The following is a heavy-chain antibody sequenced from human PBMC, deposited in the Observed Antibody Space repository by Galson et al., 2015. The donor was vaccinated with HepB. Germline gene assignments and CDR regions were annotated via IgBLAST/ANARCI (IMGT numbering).Heavy chain of an antibody. Sequence: SLRLSCAASGFTFSSYAMHWVRQAPGKGLEWVAVISYDGSNKYYADSVKGRFTISRDNSKNTLYLQMNSLRAEDTAVYYCARDAAVLRFLEWPGLYYYYGMDVWGQGTTVTVSS. CDR1: GFTFSSYA. D-gene: IGHD3-3*01. V-gene: IGHV3-30-3*01. CDR3: ARDAAVLRFLEWPGLYYYYGMDV. J-gene: IGHJ6*02. CDR2: ISYDGSNK.